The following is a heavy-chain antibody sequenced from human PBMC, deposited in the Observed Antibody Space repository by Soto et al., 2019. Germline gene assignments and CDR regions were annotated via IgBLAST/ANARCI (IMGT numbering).Heavy chain of an antibody. CDR2: IIPIFGTA. CDR3: ARWEVYDSSGYYPGPEGAFDI. V-gene: IGHV1-69*06. D-gene: IGHD3-22*01. Sequence: SVKVSCKASGGTFSSYAISWVRQAPGQGLEWMGGIIPIFGTANYAQKFQGRVTITADKSTSTAYMELSSLRSEDTAVYYCARWEVYDSSGYYPGPEGAFDIWGQGTMVTVSS. J-gene: IGHJ3*02. CDR1: GGTFSSYA.